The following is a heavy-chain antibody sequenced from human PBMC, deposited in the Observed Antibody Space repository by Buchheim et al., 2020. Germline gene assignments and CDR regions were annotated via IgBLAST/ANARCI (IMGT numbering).Heavy chain of an antibody. J-gene: IGHJ3*02. V-gene: IGHV3-23*01. Sequence: EVQLLESGGGLVQPGGSLRLSCAASGFTFSSYAMSWVRQDPGKGLEWVSAISGSGGSTYYADSVKGGFTFSRDTPRNTPYLQMNSLRAEDTAVYYCAKAFTVWEVAAGNGAFDIWGQGT. D-gene: IGHD6-19*01. CDR3: AKAFTVWEVAAGNGAFDI. CDR1: GFTFSSYA. CDR2: ISGSGGST.